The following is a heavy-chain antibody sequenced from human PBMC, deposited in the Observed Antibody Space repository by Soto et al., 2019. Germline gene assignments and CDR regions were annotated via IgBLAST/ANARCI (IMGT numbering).Heavy chain of an antibody. Sequence: QITLKESGPTLVKPTQTLTLTCIFSGFSFSADGVGVGWIRQPPGKALEWLALIYWDDDTRYSPSLKSRLTITEDTSKNQVVLTMTNMDPVDTGTYYCAHAFGGTSWPNDAFDVWGQGTVVTVSS. CDR2: IYWDDDT. CDR3: AHAFGGTSWPNDAFDV. V-gene: IGHV2-5*02. D-gene: IGHD2-2*01. CDR1: GFSFSADGVG. J-gene: IGHJ3*01.